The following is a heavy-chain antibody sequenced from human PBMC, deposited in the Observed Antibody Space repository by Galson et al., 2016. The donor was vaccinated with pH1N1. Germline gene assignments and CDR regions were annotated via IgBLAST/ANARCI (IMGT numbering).Heavy chain of an antibody. J-gene: IGHJ3*02. CDR1: GSNSDYN. V-gene: IGHV3-23*01. D-gene: IGHD4-17*01. CDR3: SKGGYGDYGLDVFDI. Sequence: SLRLSCAASGSNSDYNMNWVRLAPGKGLVWVSSISGSGGRKHYADSVQGRFIISRDNSKNTLYLQMNSPRAGDTALYSWSKGGYGDYGLDVFDIWGQGTMVIVSS. CDR2: ISGSGGRK.